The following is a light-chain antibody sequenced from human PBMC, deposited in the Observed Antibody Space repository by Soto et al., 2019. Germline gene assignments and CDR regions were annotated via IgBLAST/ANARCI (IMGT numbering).Light chain of an antibody. J-gene: IGLJ3*02. CDR1: SGYSTYA. V-gene: IGLV4-69*01. CDR2: INYDGTH. CDR3: QSLGTGIQV. Sequence: QYVLTQSPSASASLGASVKLTCTLSSGYSTYAIAWHQQQSETGPRFLMKINYDGTHSKGDGFFDRFSGSSSGAPRHLTISSLPSEDEADYYCQSLGTGIQVFGGGTKLTVL.